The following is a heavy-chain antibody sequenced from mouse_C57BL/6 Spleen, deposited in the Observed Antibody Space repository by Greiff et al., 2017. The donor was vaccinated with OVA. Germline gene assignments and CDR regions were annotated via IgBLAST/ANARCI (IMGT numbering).Heavy chain of an antibody. J-gene: IGHJ3*01. CDR1: GFNIKNTY. CDR3: AHYGNYEIGFAY. D-gene: IGHD2-1*01. CDR2: IDPANGNT. Sequence: VHVKQSVAELVRPGASVKLSCTASGFNIKNTYMHWVKQRPEQGLEWIGRIDPANGNTKYAPKFQGKATITADTSSNTAYLQLSSLTSEDTAIYYCAHYGNYEIGFAYWGQGTLVTVSA. V-gene: IGHV14-3*01.